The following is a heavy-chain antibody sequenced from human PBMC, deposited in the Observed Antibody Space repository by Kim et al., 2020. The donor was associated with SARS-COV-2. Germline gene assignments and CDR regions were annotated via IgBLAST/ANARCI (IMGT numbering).Heavy chain of an antibody. CDR3: ARDAYYDILTGYYTVQDY. V-gene: IGHV3-21*01. CDR2: ISSSSSYI. Sequence: GGSLRLSCAASGFTFSSYSMNWVRQAPGKGLEWVSSISSSSSYIYYADSVKGRFTISRDNAKNSLYLQMNSLRAEDTAVYYCARDAYYDILTGYYTVQDYWGQGTLDTVSS. J-gene: IGHJ4*02. CDR1: GFTFSSYS. D-gene: IGHD3-9*01.